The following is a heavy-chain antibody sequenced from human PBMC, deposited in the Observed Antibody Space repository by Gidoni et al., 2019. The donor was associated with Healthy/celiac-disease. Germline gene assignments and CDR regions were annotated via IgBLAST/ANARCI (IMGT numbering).Heavy chain of an antibody. V-gene: IGHV3-48*02. J-gene: IGHJ6*02. Sequence: QAPGKGLEWVSYISSSSSTIYYADSVKGRFTISRDNAKNSLYLQMNSLRDEDTAVYYCARDEEQLVEGNFYYYGMDVWGQGTTVTVSS. CDR2: ISSSSSTI. CDR3: ARDEEQLVEGNFYYYGMDV. D-gene: IGHD6-6*01.